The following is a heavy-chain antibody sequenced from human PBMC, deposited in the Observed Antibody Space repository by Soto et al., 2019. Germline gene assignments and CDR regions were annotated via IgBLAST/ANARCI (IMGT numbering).Heavy chain of an antibody. Sequence: PSETLSLTCDVSGGAIRSDYYWSWIRQPPGKGLEWIGDIYYSGSTHYNPSLQSRLSISVDTSKNQFYPNLTSLTGADTAVYFCARVRRVVLHYSFDYWGPGALVTVSS. V-gene: IGHV4-30-4*08. J-gene: IGHJ4*02. D-gene: IGHD3-16*02. CDR3: ARVRRVVLHYSFDY. CDR2: IYYSGST. CDR1: GGAIRSDYY.